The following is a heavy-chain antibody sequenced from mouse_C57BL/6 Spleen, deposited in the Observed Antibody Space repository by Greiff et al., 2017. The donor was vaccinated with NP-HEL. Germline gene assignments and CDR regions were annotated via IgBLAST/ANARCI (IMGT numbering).Heavy chain of an antibody. CDR2: IWSGGST. V-gene: IGHV2-2*01. CDR1: GFSLTSYG. J-gene: IGHJ4*01. CDR3: ARNFYYYAMDY. Sequence: VQLQQSGPGLVQPSQSLSITCPVSGFSLTSYGVHWVRQSPGKGLEWLGVIWSGGSTDYNAAFISRLSISKDNSKSQVFFKMNSLQADDTAIYYCARNFYYYAMDYWGQGTSVTVSS.